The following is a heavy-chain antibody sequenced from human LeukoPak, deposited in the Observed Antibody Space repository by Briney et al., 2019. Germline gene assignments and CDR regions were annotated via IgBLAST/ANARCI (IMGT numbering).Heavy chain of an antibody. CDR1: GGSFSGYY. V-gene: IGHV4-34*01. CDR2: INHSGST. Sequence: PSETLSLTCAVYGGSFSGYYWSWIRQPPGKGLEWIGEINHSGSTNYNPSLKSRVTISVDTSKNQFSLKLSSVTAADTAVYYCARGLRGYDILTGYYSRGGQHGYFDYWGQGTLVTVSS. D-gene: IGHD3-9*01. CDR3: ARGLRGYDILTGYYSRGGQHGYFDY. J-gene: IGHJ4*02.